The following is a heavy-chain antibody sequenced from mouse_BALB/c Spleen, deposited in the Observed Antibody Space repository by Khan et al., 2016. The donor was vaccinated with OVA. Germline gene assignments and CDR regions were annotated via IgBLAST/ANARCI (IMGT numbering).Heavy chain of an antibody. J-gene: IGHJ2*01. CDR3: ARLEDI. Sequence: QVQLKESGPGLVAPSQSLSITCTVSGFSLTSYGVHWVRQPPGKGLEWMGVIWAGGSTNYNSALMSRLSLSRDNSKSQVFLKMNSLQTDETAMYYCARLEDIWGTGTTLTVSS. CDR1: GFSLTSYG. V-gene: IGHV2-9*02. D-gene: IGHD1-3*01. CDR2: IWAGGST.